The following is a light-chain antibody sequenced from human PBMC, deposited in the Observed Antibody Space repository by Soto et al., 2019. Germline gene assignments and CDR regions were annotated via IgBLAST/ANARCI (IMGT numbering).Light chain of an antibody. Sequence: QAVVTQPPSVSGAPGQRVTISCTGTRSNIGAGYDVHWYQQIPGTAPKLLIYRNHDRPSGVPDRFSGSKSGTSASLTITGLHAEDEADYYGQSYDTSVSGARVFGGGTKLTVL. CDR2: RNH. J-gene: IGLJ3*02. CDR1: RSNIGAGYD. V-gene: IGLV1-40*01. CDR3: QSYDTSVSGARV.